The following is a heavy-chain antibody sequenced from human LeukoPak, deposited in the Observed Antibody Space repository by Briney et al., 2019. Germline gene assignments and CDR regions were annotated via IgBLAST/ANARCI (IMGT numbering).Heavy chain of an antibody. CDR1: GFTFSNYA. CDR3: AKGDTGMVRRYYFDY. CDR2: ISGRGGST. V-gene: IGHV3-23*01. J-gene: IGHJ4*02. Sequence: PGGSLRLSCAASGFTFSNYAMSWVRQAPGKGLEWVPVISGRGGSTYYADSVKGQFTIFRDNSKNTVYLQMNSLRADDTAVYYCAKGDTGMVRRYYFDYWGQGTLVTVSS. D-gene: IGHD5-18*01.